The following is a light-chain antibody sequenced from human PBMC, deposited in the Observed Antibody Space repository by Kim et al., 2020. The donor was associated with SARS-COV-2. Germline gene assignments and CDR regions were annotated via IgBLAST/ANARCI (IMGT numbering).Light chain of an antibody. CDR2: GNY. J-gene: IGLJ3*02. CDR3: AVWDDSLRGRV. V-gene: IGLV1-47*02. CDR1: RSNVGSNH. Sequence: QRVTISCSGRRSNVGSNHVYWSQQVPGTAPKLLIYGNYQRPSGVPDRFSGSKSATSASLAISGLRSEDEADYYCAVWDDSLRGRVFGGGTQLTVL.